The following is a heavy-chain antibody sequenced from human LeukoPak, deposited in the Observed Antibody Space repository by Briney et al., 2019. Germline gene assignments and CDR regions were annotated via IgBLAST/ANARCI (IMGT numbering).Heavy chain of an antibody. CDR2: ISGSGGNT. CDR1: GFTFSSSS. V-gene: IGHV3-23*01. J-gene: IGHJ4*02. D-gene: IGHD4-17*01. Sequence: GGSLRLSCAASGFTFSSSSMNWVRQAPGKGLEWVSGISGSGGNTYYADSVKGRFTVSRDNSKNTLYLQMNSLRAEDTAVYHCAKRDYGDYGGYFDYWGQGTLVTVSS. CDR3: AKRDYGDYGGYFDY.